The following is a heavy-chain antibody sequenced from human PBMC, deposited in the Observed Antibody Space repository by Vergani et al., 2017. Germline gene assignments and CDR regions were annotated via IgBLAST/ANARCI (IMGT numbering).Heavy chain of an antibody. J-gene: IGHJ4*02. CDR3: ARFNSRSASSVPHY. Sequence: QVQLQQWGAGLLKPSETLSLTCAVSGGSFSGSYWSWIRQPPGKGLEWIGELNHSGSTNYNPSLKSRVTRSVDTSKNQFSLKLSPVTAADTAVYYCARFNSRSASSVPHYWGQGTLVTVSS. D-gene: IGHD3-22*01. CDR2: LNHSGST. CDR1: GGSFSGSY. V-gene: IGHV4-34*01.